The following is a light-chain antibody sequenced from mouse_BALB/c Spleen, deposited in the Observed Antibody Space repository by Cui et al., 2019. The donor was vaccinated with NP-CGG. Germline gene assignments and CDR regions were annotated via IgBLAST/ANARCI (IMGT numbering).Light chain of an antibody. CDR1: TGPVTNINY. CDR2: GTN. Sequence: QAVVTQESALTTLSGETVTLTCRSRTGPVTNINYANWVQEKPDHLFTGLIGGTNNRVPGVPARFSGSLIGDKAALTITGAQTEDDAIYFCALWYSNHWVFGGGTKLTVL. V-gene: IGLV1*01. J-gene: IGLJ1*01. CDR3: ALWYSNHWV.